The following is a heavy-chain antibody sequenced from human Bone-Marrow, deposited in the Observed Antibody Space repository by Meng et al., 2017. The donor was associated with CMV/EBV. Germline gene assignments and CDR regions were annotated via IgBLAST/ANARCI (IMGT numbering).Heavy chain of an antibody. CDR3: ARDPSGPPLYYFDD. V-gene: IGHV1-2*02. CDR1: GYTFTGYY. Sequence: ASVKVSCKASGYTFTGYYMHWVRQAPGQGLEWMGWINPNSGGTNYAQKFQGRVTMTRDTSISTAYMELSRLRSDDTAVYYCARDPSGPPLYYFDDWGQGTLVTVSS. CDR2: INPNSGGT. J-gene: IGHJ4*02. D-gene: IGHD2-15*01.